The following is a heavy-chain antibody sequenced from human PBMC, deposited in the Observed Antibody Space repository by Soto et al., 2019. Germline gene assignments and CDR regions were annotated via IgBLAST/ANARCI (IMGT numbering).Heavy chain of an antibody. Sequence: FVILSLTCPVAGDSSRSYYWTWIRKPPGKGLELIGYIYYSGSTRYNPSLKSRVTISVDMSKNQFSLKLSSVIAADTAVYYCARAYGGFDNGLDVWGQGTAVTVSS. CDR1: GDSSRSYY. V-gene: IGHV4-59*01. J-gene: IGHJ6*02. CDR2: IYYSGST. D-gene: IGHD5-12*01. CDR3: ARAYGGFDNGLDV.